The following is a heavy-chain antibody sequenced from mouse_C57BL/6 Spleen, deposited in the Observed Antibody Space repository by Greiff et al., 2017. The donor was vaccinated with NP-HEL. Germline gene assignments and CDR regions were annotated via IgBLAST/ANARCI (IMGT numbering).Heavy chain of an antibody. V-gene: IGHV5-6*01. D-gene: IGHD2-10*02. Sequence: VQLQQSGGDLVKPGGSLKLSCAASGFTFSSYGMSWVRQTPDKRLEWVATISSGGSYTYYPDSVKGRFTISRDNAKNTLYLQMSSLKSEDTAMYYCARRAPSIVYFDYWGQGTTLTVSS. CDR1: GFTFSSYG. CDR3: ARRAPSIVYFDY. CDR2: ISSGGSYT. J-gene: IGHJ2*01.